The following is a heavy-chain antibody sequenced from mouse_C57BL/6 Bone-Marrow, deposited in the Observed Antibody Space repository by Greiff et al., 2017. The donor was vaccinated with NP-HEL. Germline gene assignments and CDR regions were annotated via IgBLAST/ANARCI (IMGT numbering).Heavy chain of an antibody. CDR3: AKFAY. CDR2: IHPNSGSP. Sequence: QVQLQQSGAELVKPGASVKLSCKASGYPFTSYWLHWVKQRPGQGLEWIGMIHPNSGSPNYTETFKSKAPLPVDKSSSTAYMQLSSLTSEDSAVYYCAKFAYWVQGTLVTVSA. J-gene: IGHJ3*01. CDR1: GYPFTSYW. V-gene: IGHV1-64*01.